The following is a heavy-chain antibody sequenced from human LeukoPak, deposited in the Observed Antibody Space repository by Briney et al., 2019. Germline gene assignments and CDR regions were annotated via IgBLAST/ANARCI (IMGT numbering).Heavy chain of an antibody. Sequence: GASLKISCKGSGSSFTSYWIGWVRPMPGKGLEWMGIIYPGDSDTRYSPSFQGQVTISADKSISTAYLQWSSLKASDTAMYYCARHLAGYSSSIMTWGQGTLVTVSS. CDR2: IYPGDSDT. CDR1: GSSFTSYW. V-gene: IGHV5-51*01. D-gene: IGHD6-13*01. J-gene: IGHJ5*02. CDR3: ARHLAGYSSSIMT.